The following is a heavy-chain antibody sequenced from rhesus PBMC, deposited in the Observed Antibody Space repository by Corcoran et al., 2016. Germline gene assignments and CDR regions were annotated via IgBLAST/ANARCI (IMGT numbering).Heavy chain of an antibody. CDR3: AKGVRQLENLYY. CDR1: GYTFTDYY. J-gene: IGHJ4*01. V-gene: IGHV1-111*02. CDR2: VDPEDGEE. Sequence: EVQLVQSGAEVKKPGASVEVSCKASGYTFTDYYLHWVRQAPGKGLEWMGLVDPEDGEEIHAQKFQDRVTITADTSTDTAYMELSSLRSEDTAVYYCAKGVRQLENLYYWGQGVLVTVSA. D-gene: IGHD6-25*01.